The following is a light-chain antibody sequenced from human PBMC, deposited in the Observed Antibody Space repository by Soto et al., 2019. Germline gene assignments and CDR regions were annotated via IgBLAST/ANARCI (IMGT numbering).Light chain of an antibody. V-gene: IGKV1-39*01. CDR1: QNVDSY. CDR2: DAS. J-gene: IGKJ1*01. Sequence: DIQMPQSPSSLAASVGDRVTITCRACQNVDSYLNWYQQRPGKAPNLLIHDASTLHSGVPSRFSGSGSGTDFALTINSLQPEDFGTIYCQQTYSTPWTFGQGTKVDIK. CDR3: QQTYSTPWT.